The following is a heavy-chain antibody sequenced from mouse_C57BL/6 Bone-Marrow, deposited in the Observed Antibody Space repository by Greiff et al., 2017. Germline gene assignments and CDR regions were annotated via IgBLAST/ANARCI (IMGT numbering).Heavy chain of an antibody. Sequence: VQLQQPGAELVKPGASVKLSCKASGYTFTSSWMHWVKQRPGQGLEWIGMIHPNSGSTNYNEKFKSKATLTVDKSSSTAYMQLSSLTSEDSAVYYCARRTPYYDGSSPYYYAMDYWGQGTSVTVSS. V-gene: IGHV1-64*01. CDR1: GYTFTSSW. CDR2: IHPNSGST. D-gene: IGHD1-1*01. J-gene: IGHJ4*01. CDR3: ARRTPYYDGSSPYYYAMDY.